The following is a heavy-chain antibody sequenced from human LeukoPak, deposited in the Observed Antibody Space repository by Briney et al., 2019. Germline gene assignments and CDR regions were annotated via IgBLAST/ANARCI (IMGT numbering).Heavy chain of an antibody. Sequence: ASVKVSCKASGYTFTGYYMHWVRQAPGQGLEWMGIINPSGGSTSYAQKFQGRVTMTRDTSTSTVYMELSSLRSEDTAVYYCARGQLNYYDSSGYYYSYYYMDVWGKGTTVTVSS. J-gene: IGHJ6*03. D-gene: IGHD3-22*01. CDR3: ARGQLNYYDSSGYYYSYYYMDV. CDR2: INPSGGST. V-gene: IGHV1-46*01. CDR1: GYTFTGYY.